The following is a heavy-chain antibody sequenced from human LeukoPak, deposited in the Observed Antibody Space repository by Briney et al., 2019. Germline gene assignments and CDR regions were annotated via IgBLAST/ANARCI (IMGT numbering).Heavy chain of an antibody. J-gene: IGHJ4*02. V-gene: IGHV3-64D*06. CDR3: VKARSIQLWLPGDY. Sequence: RFTISRDNSKNTLYLQMSSLRAEDTAVYYCVKARSIQLWLPGDYWGQGTLVTVSS. D-gene: IGHD5-18*01.